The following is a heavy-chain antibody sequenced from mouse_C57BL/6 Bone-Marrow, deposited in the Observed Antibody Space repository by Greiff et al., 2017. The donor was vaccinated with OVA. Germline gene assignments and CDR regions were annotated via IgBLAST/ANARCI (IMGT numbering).Heavy chain of an antibody. CDR1: GYTFTSYW. V-gene: IGHV1-55*01. J-gene: IGHJ2*01. D-gene: IGHD1-1*01. CDR2: IYPGSGST. CDR3: VITTVVAHYFDY. Sequence: QVQLKQPGAELVKPGASVKMSCKASGYTFTSYWITWVKQRPGQGLEWIGDIYPGSGSTNYNEKFKSKATLTVDTSSSTAYMQLSSLTSEDSAVYYCVITTVVAHYFDYWGQGTTLTVSS.